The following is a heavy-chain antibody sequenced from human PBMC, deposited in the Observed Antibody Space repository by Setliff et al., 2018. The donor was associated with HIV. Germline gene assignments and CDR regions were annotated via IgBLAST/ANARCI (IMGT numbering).Heavy chain of an antibody. CDR2: INHSGRA. D-gene: IGHD2-8*01. J-gene: IGHJ4*01. CDR3: ARGAPYCNHGICHLFDY. Sequence: PSETLSLTCAVYGESFSGYYWSWIRQPAGKGLEWIGEINHSGRAKYNPSLKSRASISADPSKTQSSLRLTSVTAADTAVYYCARGAPYCNHGICHLFDYWGHGNLVTVSS. V-gene: IGHV4-34*01. CDR1: GESFSGYY.